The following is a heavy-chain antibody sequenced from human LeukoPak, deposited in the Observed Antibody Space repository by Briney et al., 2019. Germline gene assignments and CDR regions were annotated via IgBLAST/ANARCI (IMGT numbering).Heavy chain of an antibody. CDR3: ARDGRTGYYYYYMDA. Sequence: GGSLILSCAASGFTVSSNYMSWVRQAPGKGLEWVSVIYSGGSTYYADSVKGRFTISRDNSKNTLYLQMNSLRAEDTAVYYCARDGRTGYYYYYMDAWGKGTTVTVSS. V-gene: IGHV3-66*02. J-gene: IGHJ6*03. CDR1: GFTVSSNY. CDR2: IYSGGST. D-gene: IGHD1-1*01.